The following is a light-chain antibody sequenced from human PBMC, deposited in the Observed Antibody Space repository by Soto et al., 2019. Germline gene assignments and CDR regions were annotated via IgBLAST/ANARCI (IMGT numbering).Light chain of an antibody. V-gene: IGKV3-15*01. J-gene: IGKJ3*01. CDR3: QQYYNWPL. CDR2: GAS. CDR1: QSLSSS. Sequence: EIVMTQSPATLSVSPGEGSTLSCRASQSLSSSLAWYQQKPGQAPRLLIYGASTRANGIPARFSGSGFGTEFTLTISSLQSEDIAVYYCQQYYNWPLFGPGTKVDI.